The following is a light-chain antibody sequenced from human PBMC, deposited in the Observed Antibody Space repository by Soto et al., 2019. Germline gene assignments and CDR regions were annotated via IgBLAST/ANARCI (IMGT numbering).Light chain of an antibody. J-gene: IGKJ1*01. CDR1: QTVGRT. V-gene: IGKV3D-15*01. Sequence: EIVLTQSAGTLSLSPGEEATLSCRASQTVGRTLAWYQQKPGQAPRLLMSDASNRATGIPARFSGSGSGTEFTLTISSLQSGDFAVYYCQQYNNWRRTFGPGTKVDIK. CDR3: QQYNNWRRT. CDR2: DAS.